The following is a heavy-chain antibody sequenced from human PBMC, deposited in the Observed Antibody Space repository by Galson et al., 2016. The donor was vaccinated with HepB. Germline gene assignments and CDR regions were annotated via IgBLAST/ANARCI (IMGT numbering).Heavy chain of an antibody. V-gene: IGHV4-34*01. CDR3: VRGVRLFPRSGWDHWFDP. CDR1: GGSFSGYF. D-gene: IGHD6-19*01. Sequence: EPLSLTCSVYGGSFSGYFWSWIRQPPGKGLEWIGEIIHSGSTNYIPSLKSRVTMSVDRSKNQFSLKLSSVTAADTAVYYCVRGVRLFPRSGWDHWFDPWGRGTLVTVSS. J-gene: IGHJ5*02. CDR2: IIHSGST.